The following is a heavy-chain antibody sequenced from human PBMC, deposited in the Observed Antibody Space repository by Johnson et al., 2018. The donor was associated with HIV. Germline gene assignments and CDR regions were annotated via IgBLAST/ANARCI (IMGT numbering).Heavy chain of an antibody. CDR3: AKDRYIKGASTGFDI. CDR1: GFTLSTYG. D-gene: IGHD1-26*01. Sequence: QVQLVESGGGVVQPGRSLRLSCAASGFTLSTYGMHWVRQAPGKGLEWVAVISYDGSNKYYADSVKGRFPTSRDNSKNTLYLQMNILRSEDTAVYYCAKDRYIKGASTGFDIWGQGTMVTVSS. CDR2: ISYDGSNK. V-gene: IGHV3-30*18. J-gene: IGHJ3*02.